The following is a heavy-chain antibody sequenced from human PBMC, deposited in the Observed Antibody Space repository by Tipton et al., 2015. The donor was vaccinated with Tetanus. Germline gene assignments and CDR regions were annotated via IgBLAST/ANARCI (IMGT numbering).Heavy chain of an antibody. J-gene: IGHJ4*02. CDR3: AGSSGRPFDY. CDR1: GFTFSSYG. Sequence: SLRLSCAAPGFTFSSYGMHWVRQAPGKGLEWVSVISYDGSNQYYAESVKGRFTISRDNSMHTVYLRMSSLRVEDTAVYYCAGSSGRPFDYWGQGTLVTVSS. V-gene: IGHV3-30*03. D-gene: IGHD1-14*01. CDR2: ISYDGSNQ.